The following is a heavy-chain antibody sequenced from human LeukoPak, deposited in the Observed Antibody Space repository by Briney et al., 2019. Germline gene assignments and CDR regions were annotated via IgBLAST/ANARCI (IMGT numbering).Heavy chain of an antibody. J-gene: IGHJ6*03. CDR1: GGSIRGLY. CDR3: ARTTEGGYPYGYFYYYYMDV. CDR2: LQYSGST. V-gene: IGHV4-59*01. Sequence: ETLALNFPGSGGSIRGLYWGWVRPPPGKGVEWIGYLQYSGSTNYNPSLKSRVTISVDTSKIQFSLKLSSVTAADTAVYYCARTTEGGYPYGYFYYYYMDVWGKGTRVTISS. D-gene: IGHD5-18*01.